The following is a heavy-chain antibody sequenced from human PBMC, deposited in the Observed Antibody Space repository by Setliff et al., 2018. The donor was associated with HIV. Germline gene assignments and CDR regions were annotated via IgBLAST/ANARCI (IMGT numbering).Heavy chain of an antibody. J-gene: IGHJ4*02. CDR2: MYYRGTT. CDR3: ARQGLTMNRGVPAPILYYFDY. Sequence: ETLSLTCTVSGCSIVSSSYYWGWIRQPPGKGLEWIGTMYYRGTTYNSPSLKSRVTFSADTSKNQFSMNLNSVTATDTAVYYCARQGLTMNRGVPAPILYYFDYWGPGILVTSPQ. V-gene: IGHV4-39*01. D-gene: IGHD3-10*01. CDR1: GCSIVSSSYY.